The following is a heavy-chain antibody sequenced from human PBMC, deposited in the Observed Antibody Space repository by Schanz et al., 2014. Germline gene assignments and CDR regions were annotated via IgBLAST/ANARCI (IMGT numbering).Heavy chain of an antibody. CDR3: ARDNGRIPAANSFDY. Sequence: QVQLVQSGAEVKKPGASVTVSCKASGYDFHIYAYSWVRQAPGQGPEWIGWISGYTGDTKYAQKFQHRVNMTTDRTTSTVYMELRRLRLDDTAVYFCARDNGRIPAANSFDYWGQGTRVTVSS. V-gene: IGHV1-18*01. D-gene: IGHD1-26*01. CDR2: ISGYTGDT. J-gene: IGHJ4*02. CDR1: GYDFHIYA.